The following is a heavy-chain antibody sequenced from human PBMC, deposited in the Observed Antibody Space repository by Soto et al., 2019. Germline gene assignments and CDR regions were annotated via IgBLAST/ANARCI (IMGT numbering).Heavy chain of an antibody. Sequence: SETLSLTCAVSGGSISSSNWWSWVRQPPGKGLEWIGEIYHSGSTNYNPSLKSRVTISVDKSKNQFSLKLSSVTAADTAVYYCARGLAYCGGDCSIFDYWGQGTLVTVSS. V-gene: IGHV4-4*02. CDR3: ARGLAYCGGDCSIFDY. CDR2: IYHSGST. CDR1: GGSISSSNW. D-gene: IGHD2-21*02. J-gene: IGHJ4*02.